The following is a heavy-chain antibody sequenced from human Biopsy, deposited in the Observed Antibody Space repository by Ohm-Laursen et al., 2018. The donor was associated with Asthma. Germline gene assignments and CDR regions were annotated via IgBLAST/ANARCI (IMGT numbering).Heavy chain of an antibody. CDR2: INSVFGTT. Sequence: SSVTVSCKSLGGTFNTYVIGWVRQAPGQGLEWMGGINSVFGTTTYPQKFQDRVTITADDSTSTVYMELSSLGSEDTAVYYCARKAGSCISRTCYSLDFWGQGTLVTVSS. CDR1: GGTFNTYV. CDR3: ARKAGSCISRTCYSLDF. D-gene: IGHD2-2*01. J-gene: IGHJ4*02. V-gene: IGHV1-69*01.